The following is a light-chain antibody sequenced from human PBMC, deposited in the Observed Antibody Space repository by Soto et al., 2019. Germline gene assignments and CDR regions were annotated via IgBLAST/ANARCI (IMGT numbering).Light chain of an antibody. CDR2: EVY. CDR1: SSDVGGYNY. CDR3: SAYAGSSTCV. V-gene: IGLV2-8*01. Sequence: QSAPTQPPAASGSPGQSVTFSCTGTSSDVGGYNYVSWYQQYPGEAPKLMIYEVYKLHSGVPDRFSGSKSGNTASLTVSGLQPEDEADYYCSAYAGSSTCVFGGGTKVTVL. J-gene: IGLJ2*01.